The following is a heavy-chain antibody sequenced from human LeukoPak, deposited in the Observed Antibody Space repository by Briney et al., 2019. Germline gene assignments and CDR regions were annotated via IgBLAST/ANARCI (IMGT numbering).Heavy chain of an antibody. J-gene: IGHJ4*02. CDR3: AHVATLYCSSTSCLHFDY. D-gene: IGHD2-2*01. CDR1: RFTFSSYA. Sequence: GGSLRLSCAASRFTFSSYAMSWVRQAPGKGLEWVSAISGSGGSTYYADSMKGRFTISRDNSKNTLYLQMNSLRAEDTAVYYCAHVATLYCSSTSCLHFDYWGQGTLVTVSS. V-gene: IGHV3-23*01. CDR2: ISGSGGST.